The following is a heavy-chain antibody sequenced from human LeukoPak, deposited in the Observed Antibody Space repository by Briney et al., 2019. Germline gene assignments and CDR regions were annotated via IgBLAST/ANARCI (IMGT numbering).Heavy chain of an antibody. Sequence: PSETLSLTCAVYGGSFSGYYWNWIRQPPGKGLEWIGGFNHSGSANYNPSLQSRVTISVDTSKNQFSLKLSSVTAADTAVYYCARAKALGYCSGGSCYPRGFDPWGQGTLVTVSS. CDR3: ARAKALGYCSGGSCYPRGFDP. CDR1: GGSFSGYY. CDR2: FNHSGSA. V-gene: IGHV4-34*01. J-gene: IGHJ5*02. D-gene: IGHD2-15*01.